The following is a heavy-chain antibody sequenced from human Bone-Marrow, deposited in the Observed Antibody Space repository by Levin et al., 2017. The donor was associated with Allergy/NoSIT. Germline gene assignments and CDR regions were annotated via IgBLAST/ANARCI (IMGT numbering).Heavy chain of an antibody. CDR2: TYYRTKWYS. Sequence: SETLSLTCAISGDSVSSISAAWTWIRQSPSRGLEWLGRTYYRTKWYSDYGVSVNSRITINPDTSRNQFSLQLSSVTPEDTAVYYCARDFYGSGSYVPFFDYWGQGILVTVSS. V-gene: IGHV6-1*01. J-gene: IGHJ4*02. CDR3: ARDFYGSGSYVPFFDY. CDR1: GDSVSSISAA. D-gene: IGHD3-10*01.